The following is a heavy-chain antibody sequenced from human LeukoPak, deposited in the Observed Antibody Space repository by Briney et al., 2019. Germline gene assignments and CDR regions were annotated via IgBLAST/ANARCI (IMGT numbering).Heavy chain of an antibody. Sequence: GRSLRLSCAASGFTFSSYGMHWVRQAPGKGLEGVAVIWYDGSNKYYADSVKGRFTISRDNSKNTLDLQMNSLRAEDTAVYYCARDRSYDFWSGYSTPDYWGQGTLVTVSS. J-gene: IGHJ4*02. CDR1: GFTFSSYG. CDR3: ARDRSYDFWSGYSTPDY. CDR2: IWYDGSNK. D-gene: IGHD3-3*01. V-gene: IGHV3-33*01.